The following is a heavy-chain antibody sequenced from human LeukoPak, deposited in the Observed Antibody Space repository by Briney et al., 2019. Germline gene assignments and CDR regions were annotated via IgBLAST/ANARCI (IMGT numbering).Heavy chain of an antibody. J-gene: IGHJ3*02. CDR2: ITSSGSNI. CDR3: ARSLQGRFDI. CDR1: GITFSTYE. V-gene: IGHV3-48*03. Sequence: PGGSLRLSCVASGITFSTYEMNWVRQAPGKGLEWASFITSSGSNIYYADSVKGRFTISRDNAKSSLYLQMNSLRAEDTAIYYCARSLQGRFDIWGQGTMVTVSS. D-gene: IGHD3-10*01.